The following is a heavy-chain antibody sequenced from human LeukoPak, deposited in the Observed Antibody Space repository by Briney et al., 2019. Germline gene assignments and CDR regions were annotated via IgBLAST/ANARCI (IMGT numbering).Heavy chain of an antibody. CDR3: ARFGSDSYGYKYYFDS. CDR2: ISYSGST. Sequence: PSETLSLTCTVSGGSISSYNWSWIRQPPGKGVEWIGYISYSGSTNYNPALKSRVTMSVATSKNQFSLKLSSMTAADTAVYYCARFGSDSYGYKYYFDSWGQGTLVTASS. CDR1: GGSISSYN. V-gene: IGHV4-59*08. J-gene: IGHJ4*02. D-gene: IGHD3-16*01.